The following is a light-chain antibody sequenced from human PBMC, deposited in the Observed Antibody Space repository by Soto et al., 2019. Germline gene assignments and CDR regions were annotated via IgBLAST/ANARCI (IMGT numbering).Light chain of an antibody. CDR1: QGISND. CDR2: GSS. CDR3: LQHHSFPRT. J-gene: IGKJ1*01. Sequence: DIQMTQSPSSLSASVGDRVTITCRASQGISNDLGWYQQKPGKAPKRLIYGSSNLQSGVPSRFSGSGSGTEFILTISSLQPEDSASYYCLQHHSFPRTFGQGTKVDIK. V-gene: IGKV1-17*01.